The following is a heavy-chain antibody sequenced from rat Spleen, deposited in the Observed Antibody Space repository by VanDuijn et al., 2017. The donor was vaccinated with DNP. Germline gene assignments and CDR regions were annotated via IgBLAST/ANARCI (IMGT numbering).Heavy chain of an antibody. CDR2: ISYSGST. CDR3: ARLLGGYFDY. V-gene: IGHV3-1*01. CDR1: GYFITNNY. Sequence: DVQLQESGPGLVKPSQSLSLTCSVTGYFITNNYWAWIRKFPGNRMEWMGYISYSGSTGYNPSLKSRISITRDTSKNQFFLQVNTVTTEDTATYYCARLLGGYFDYWGQGVMVTVSA. D-gene: IGHD5-1*01. J-gene: IGHJ2*01.